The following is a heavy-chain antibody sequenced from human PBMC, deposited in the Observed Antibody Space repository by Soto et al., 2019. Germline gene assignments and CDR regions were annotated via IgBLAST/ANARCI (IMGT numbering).Heavy chain of an antibody. Sequence: LRLSCAASGFTFTNAWMSWVRQAPGKGLEWVGRIKTTTDGGTTDYAAPVKGRFTVSRDDSENTWYLQMNSLKTEDTAVYYCITVKVTMIVEVPLYWGQGTLVTVSS. CDR3: ITVKVTMIVEVPLY. D-gene: IGHD3-22*01. CDR1: GFTFTNAW. J-gene: IGHJ4*02. CDR2: IKTTTDGGTT. V-gene: IGHV3-15*01.